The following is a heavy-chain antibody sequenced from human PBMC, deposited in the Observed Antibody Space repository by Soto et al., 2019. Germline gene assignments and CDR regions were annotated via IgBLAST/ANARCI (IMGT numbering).Heavy chain of an antibody. CDR3: VREPWGFSGTWYDY. V-gene: IGHV3-74*01. Sequence: PGGSLRLSCAASKFSFNNYWMHWVRQVPGKGPAWVSRINHDGSKTEYADSVKGRFTISRDNTNNTLYLQMDSLRVEDTAMYYCVREPWGFSGTWYDYWGQGTLVTVSS. CDR2: INHDGSKT. D-gene: IGHD6-13*01. CDR1: KFSFNNYW. J-gene: IGHJ4*02.